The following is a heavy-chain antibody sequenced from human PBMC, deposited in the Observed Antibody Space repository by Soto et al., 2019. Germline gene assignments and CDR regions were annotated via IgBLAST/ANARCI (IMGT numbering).Heavy chain of an antibody. CDR3: ARDNIVVVPAAIATPFDP. Sequence: EVQLVESGGGLVQPGGSLRLSCAASGFTFSSYSMNWVRQAPGKGLEWVSYISSSSSTIYYADSVKGRFTISRDNAKNSLYLQMNSLRDEDTAVYYCARDNIVVVPAAIATPFDPWGQGTLVTVSS. V-gene: IGHV3-48*02. CDR2: ISSSSSTI. CDR1: GFTFSSYS. D-gene: IGHD2-2*02. J-gene: IGHJ5*02.